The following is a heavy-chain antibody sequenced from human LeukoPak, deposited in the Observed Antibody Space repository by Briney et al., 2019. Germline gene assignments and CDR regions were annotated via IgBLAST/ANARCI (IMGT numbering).Heavy chain of an antibody. CDR3: TRETTAYYYDSSGYPDFDY. V-gene: IGHV1-18*01. Sequence: ASVKVSCKASGYTFTSYGISWVRQAPGQGLEWMGWISAYNGNTNYAQKLQGRVTMTTDTSTSTAYMELRSLRSDDTAVYYCTRETTAYYYDSSGYPDFDYWGQRTLVTVSS. CDR2: ISAYNGNT. J-gene: IGHJ4*02. CDR1: GYTFTSYG. D-gene: IGHD3-22*01.